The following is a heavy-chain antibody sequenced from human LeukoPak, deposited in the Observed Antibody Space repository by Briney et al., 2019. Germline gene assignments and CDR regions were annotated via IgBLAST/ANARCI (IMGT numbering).Heavy chain of an antibody. D-gene: IGHD3-22*01. J-gene: IGHJ4*02. CDR3: GIFMDVVPGTMS. CDR1: AGSLANYF. V-gene: IGHV4-34*01. Sequence: SETLSLTCGVYAGSLANYFCHWIRQAPGKGLEWVGEISHGGITKHNPSLKSRVTMSQDTSKRQFSLKMNSMTAADTGVYYCGIFMDVVPGTMSWGLGTLVTVSS. CDR2: ISHGGIT.